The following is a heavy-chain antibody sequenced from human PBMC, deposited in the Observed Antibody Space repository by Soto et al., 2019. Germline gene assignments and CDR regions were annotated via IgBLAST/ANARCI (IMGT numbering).Heavy chain of an antibody. CDR2: ISSSSSTI. CDR3: ARVKKASAYYYGMDV. Sequence: GGSLRLSCAASGFTFSSYSMNWVRQAPGKGLEWVSYISSSSSTIYYADSVKGRFTISRDNAKNSLYLQMNSLRAEDTAVYYCARVKKASAYYYGMDVWGQGTTVTVSS. V-gene: IGHV3-48*01. D-gene: IGHD2-2*01. CDR1: GFTFSSYS. J-gene: IGHJ6*02.